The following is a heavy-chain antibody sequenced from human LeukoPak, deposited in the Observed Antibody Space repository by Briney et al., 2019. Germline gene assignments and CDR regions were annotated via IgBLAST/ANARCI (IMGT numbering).Heavy chain of an antibody. J-gene: IGHJ4*02. Sequence: GGSLRLSCAVSGFTFSSYRMIWVRRAPGKGLEWVSSISSSSSYIYYADSLKGRFTISRDNAKNSLYLQMNSLRAEDTAVYYCARQTGSYSDYWGQGTLVTVSS. D-gene: IGHD1-26*01. CDR1: GFTFSSYR. V-gene: IGHV3-21*01. CDR2: ISSSSSYI. CDR3: ARQTGSYSDY.